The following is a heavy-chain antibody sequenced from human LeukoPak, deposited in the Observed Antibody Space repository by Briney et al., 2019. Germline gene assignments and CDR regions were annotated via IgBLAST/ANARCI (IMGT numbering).Heavy chain of an antibody. CDR3: ARDRMGVALPRGDFDY. Sequence: GSVRLSCAASGFTFDDYAMHWVRQAPGKGLEWVSLISGNGCSAYHADSVQGRITISRDNSKDSLYLQMNGLRTEDTALYYCARDRMGVALPRGDFDYWGQGTL. CDR1: GFTFDDYA. J-gene: IGHJ4*02. CDR2: ISGNGCSA. D-gene: IGHD2-21*01. V-gene: IGHV3-43*02.